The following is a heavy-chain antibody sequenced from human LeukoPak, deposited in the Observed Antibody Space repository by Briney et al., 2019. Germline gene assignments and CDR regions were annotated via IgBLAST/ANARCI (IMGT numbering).Heavy chain of an antibody. CDR2: IKEDGREK. V-gene: IGHV3-7*01. CDR1: GFTFSSSW. CDR3: AADDWNDSQYYYGMDV. J-gene: IGHJ6*02. D-gene: IGHD1-1*01. Sequence: GGSLRLSCATSGFTFSSSWMSWVRQAPGKGLECVANIKEDGREKYYVDSVKGRFTISRDNAKNSLYLQMSSLRAEDTAVYYCAADDWNDSQYYYGMDVWGQGTTVTVSS.